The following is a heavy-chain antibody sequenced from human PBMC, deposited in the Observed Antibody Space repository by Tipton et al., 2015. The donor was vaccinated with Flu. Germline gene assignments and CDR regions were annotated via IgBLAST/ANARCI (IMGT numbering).Heavy chain of an antibody. CDR2: IYIGGTT. CDR3: ARRDYSNYVSDPKSWFDP. V-gene: IGHV3-53*01. D-gene: IGHD4-11*01. Sequence: SLRLSCAASGFTFSIYAMSWVRQAPGKGLEWVSVIYIGGTTYYADSVKGRFTISRDNSKNTVYVQMDSLRAEDTAVYYCARRDYSNYVSDPKSWFDPWGQGTLVAVSS. J-gene: IGHJ5*02. CDR1: GFTFSIYA.